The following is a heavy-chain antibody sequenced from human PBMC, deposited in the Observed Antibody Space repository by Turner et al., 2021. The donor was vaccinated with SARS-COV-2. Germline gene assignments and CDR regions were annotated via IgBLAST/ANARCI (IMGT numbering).Heavy chain of an antibody. J-gene: IGHJ5*02. CDR2: IGTAGDT. V-gene: IGHV3-13*04. D-gene: IGHD3-22*01. CDR1: GFTFSSYD. Sequence: EVQLVESGGGVVQPGGSLRLSCAASGFTFSSYDMHWVRRATGKGLEWVSAIGTAGDTYYPGSVKGRFTISRENAKNSLYLQMNSLRAGDTAVYYCARGYLDSSGYHNWFDPWGQGTLVTVSS. CDR3: ARGYLDSSGYHNWFDP.